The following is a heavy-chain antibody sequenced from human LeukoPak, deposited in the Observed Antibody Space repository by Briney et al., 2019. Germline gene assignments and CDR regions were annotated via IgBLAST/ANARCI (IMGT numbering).Heavy chain of an antibody. Sequence: SETLSLTCTVSGGSISSYYWSWIRQPPGKGLEWIGYIYYSGSTNYNPSLKSRVTISVDTSKNQFSLKLSSVTAADTAVHYCARLVYDYVWGSYPYYYYYMDVWGKGTTVTVSS. CDR2: IYYSGST. CDR1: GGSISSYY. J-gene: IGHJ6*03. V-gene: IGHV4-59*01. D-gene: IGHD3-16*02. CDR3: ARLVYDYVWGSYPYYYYYMDV.